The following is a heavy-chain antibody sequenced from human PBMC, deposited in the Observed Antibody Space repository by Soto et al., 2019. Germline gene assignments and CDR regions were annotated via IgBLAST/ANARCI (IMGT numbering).Heavy chain of an antibody. J-gene: IGHJ4*02. V-gene: IGHV3-21*01. D-gene: IGHD6-6*01. CDR2: ISSSSSYI. CDR1: GFTFSSYS. CDR3: ARDLYSSSARYFDY. Sequence: EVQLVESGGGLVKPGGSLRLSCAASGFTFSSYSMNWVRQAPGKGLEWVSSISSSSSYIYYADSVKGGFTISRHNTKNSLYLQRNSLRAEDTAVYYCARDLYSSSARYFDYWGQGTLVTVSS.